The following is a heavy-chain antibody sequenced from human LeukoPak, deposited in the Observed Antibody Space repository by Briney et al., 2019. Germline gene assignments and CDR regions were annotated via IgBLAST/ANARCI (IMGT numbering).Heavy chain of an antibody. V-gene: IGHV4-34*01. CDR1: GGSFSGYY. CDR3: ASVWFGELSLGP. J-gene: IGHJ5*02. CDR2: INHSGST. Sequence: SETLSLTCAVYGGSFSGYYWSWIRQPPGKGLEWIGEINHSGSTNYNPSLKSRVTISVDTSKNQFSLKLSSVTAADTAVYYCASVWFGELSLGPWGQGTLVTVSS. D-gene: IGHD3-10*01.